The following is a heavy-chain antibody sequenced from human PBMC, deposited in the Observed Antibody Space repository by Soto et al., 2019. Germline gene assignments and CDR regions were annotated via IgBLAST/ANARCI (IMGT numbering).Heavy chain of an antibody. CDR1: GGSISSGDYY. V-gene: IGHV4-30-4*02. Sequence: SETLSLTCTVSGGSISSGDYYWSWIRQPPGKGLEWIGYIYYSGSTYYNPSLKSRVTISVDTSKNQFSLKLSSVTAADTAVYYCARDGASRGSGSLKSKYYYYGMDVWGQGTTVTVSS. J-gene: IGHJ6*02. CDR3: ARDGASRGSGSLKSKYYYYGMDV. CDR2: IYYSGST. D-gene: IGHD3-10*01.